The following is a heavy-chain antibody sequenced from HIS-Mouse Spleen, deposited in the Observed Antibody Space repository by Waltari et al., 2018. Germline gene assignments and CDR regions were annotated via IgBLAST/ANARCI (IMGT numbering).Heavy chain of an antibody. CDR2: INHSGST. Sequence: QVQLQQWGAGLLKPSETLSLTCAVYGGSFSGYYWSWIRQPPGKGLEWIGEINHSGSTNYNPSLKSRVIISVDTSKNQFSLKLSSVTGADTAVYYCAREKQNSSSWYYFDYWGQGTLVTVSS. CDR1: GGSFSGYY. J-gene: IGHJ4*02. D-gene: IGHD6-13*01. CDR3: AREKQNSSSWYYFDY. V-gene: IGHV4-34*01.